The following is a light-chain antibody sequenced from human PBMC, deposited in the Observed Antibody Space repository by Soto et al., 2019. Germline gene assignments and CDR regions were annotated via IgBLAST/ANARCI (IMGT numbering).Light chain of an antibody. J-gene: IGLJ1*01. V-gene: IGLV2-14*01. Sequence: QSALTQPASLSGSPGQSITISCTGTSSNVGGYNYVSWYQQHPGKAPKLMIYEVSNRPSGGSNRFSGSKSGNTASLTISGLKAEDEADYYCSSYSASSTTHYVVGTGTKLTVL. CDR3: SSYSASSTTHYV. CDR1: SSNVGGYNY. CDR2: EVS.